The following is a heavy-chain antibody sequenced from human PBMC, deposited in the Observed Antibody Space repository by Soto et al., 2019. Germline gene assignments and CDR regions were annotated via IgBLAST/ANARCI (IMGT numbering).Heavy chain of an antibody. CDR1: GGSISSYY. Sequence: QLPLQESGPGLVKPSETLSLTCTVSGGSISSYYWSWIRQPPGKGLEWIGYIYYSGSTNYNPSLKSRVTISVDTSKNQFSLKLTSVTAADTAVYYCARTKGQWLDYSFDIWGQGTMVTVSS. CDR2: IYYSGST. D-gene: IGHD6-19*01. CDR3: ARTKGQWLDYSFDI. J-gene: IGHJ3*02. V-gene: IGHV4-59*01.